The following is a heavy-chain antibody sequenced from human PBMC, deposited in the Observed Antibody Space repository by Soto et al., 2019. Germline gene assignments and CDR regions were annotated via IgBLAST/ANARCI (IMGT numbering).Heavy chain of an antibody. J-gene: IGHJ5*02. Sequence: PSETLSLTCTVSGGSISSYYLSWIRQPPGKGLEWIGYIYYSGSTNYNPSLKSRVTISVDTSKNQFSLKLSSVTAADTAVYYCARGSNGGFDPWGQGTLVTVSS. CDR3: ARGSNGGFDP. CDR2: IYYSGST. CDR1: GGSISSYY. V-gene: IGHV4-59*01.